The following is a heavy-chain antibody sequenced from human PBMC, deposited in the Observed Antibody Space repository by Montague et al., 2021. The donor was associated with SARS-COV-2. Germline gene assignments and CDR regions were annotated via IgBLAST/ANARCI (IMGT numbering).Heavy chain of an antibody. CDR1: GGSISNSDYS. Sequence: TLSLTCTVSGGSISNSDYSWNWIRQPPGKGLEWIGHIFHSGSTYYSPSLKSRVTISVDRSKNQFSLNLSSVTAADTAIYYRARGQRLWNWFDPWGQGALVTVSS. V-gene: IGHV4-30-2*01. J-gene: IGHJ5*02. D-gene: IGHD6-25*01. CDR2: IFHSGST. CDR3: ARGQRLWNWFDP.